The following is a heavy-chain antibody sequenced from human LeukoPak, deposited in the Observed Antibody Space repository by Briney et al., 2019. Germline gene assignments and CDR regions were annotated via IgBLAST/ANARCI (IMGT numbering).Heavy chain of an antibody. CDR3: ASLVGVWGSYRYTYNWFDP. Sequence: SETLSLTCAVYGGSFSGYYWSWIRQPPGKGLEWIGEINHSGSTNYNPSLKSRVTISVDTSKSQFSLKLSSVTAADTAVHYCASLVGVWGSYRYTYNWFDPWGQGTLVTVSS. J-gene: IGHJ5*02. D-gene: IGHD3-16*02. CDR1: GGSFSGYY. CDR2: INHSGST. V-gene: IGHV4-34*01.